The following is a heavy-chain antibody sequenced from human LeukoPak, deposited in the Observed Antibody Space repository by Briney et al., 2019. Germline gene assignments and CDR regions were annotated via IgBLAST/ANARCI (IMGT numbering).Heavy chain of an antibody. CDR1: GFTFSSYA. D-gene: IGHD4-17*01. V-gene: IGHV3-23*01. Sequence: GGSLRLSCAASGFTFSSYAMSWVRQAPGKGLEWVSSISGGGGSTYYADSVKGRFTISRDNSKNTLYLQMNSLRAEDTAVYYCANVHYGDTTGYFDYWGQGTLVTVSS. CDR2: ISGGGGST. J-gene: IGHJ4*02. CDR3: ANVHYGDTTGYFDY.